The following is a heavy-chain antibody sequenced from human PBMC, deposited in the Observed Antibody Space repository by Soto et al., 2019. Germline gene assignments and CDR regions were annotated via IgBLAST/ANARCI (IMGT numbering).Heavy chain of an antibody. CDR1: GYSFTNND. CDR3: ARMATFGSLNWFDP. CDR2: MNPGSGDT. V-gene: IGHV1-8*01. D-gene: IGHD3-16*01. Sequence: ASVKVSCKASGYSFTNNDVSWVRQATGQGLEWMGWMNPGSGDTGYAQKFQGRVTMTRDISTATAYMELSSLRSDDTTTYYCARMATFGSLNWFDPWGQGTLVTVSS. J-gene: IGHJ5*02.